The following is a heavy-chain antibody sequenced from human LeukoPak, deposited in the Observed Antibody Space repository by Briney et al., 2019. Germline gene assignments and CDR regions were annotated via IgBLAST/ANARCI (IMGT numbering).Heavy chain of an antibody. CDR2: IWYDGSNK. J-gene: IGHJ3*02. CDR3: ARDSSSGWYSSGFDI. V-gene: IGHV3-33*01. CDR1: GFTFSSYG. Sequence: GGSLRLSCAASGFTFSSYGMHWVRQAPGKGLEWVAVIWYDGSNKYYADSVKGRFTISRDNSKNTLYLQMSSLRAEDTAVYYCARDSSSGWYSSGFDIWGQGTMVTVSS. D-gene: IGHD6-19*01.